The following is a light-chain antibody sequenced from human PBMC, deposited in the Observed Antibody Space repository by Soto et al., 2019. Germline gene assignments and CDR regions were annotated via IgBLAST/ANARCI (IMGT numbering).Light chain of an antibody. J-gene: IGKJ5*01. CDR1: QSVSSN. Sequence: EIVLTQSPATPSVSPGGSATLSCTASQSVSSNLAWYQQKPGQAPRVLIYGASTRATGFPARFSGSGSGTEFTITLSSLKSEDCAVYDGQHWNNWPITFGQGTRLEIK. V-gene: IGKV3-15*01. CDR3: QHWNNWPIT. CDR2: GAS.